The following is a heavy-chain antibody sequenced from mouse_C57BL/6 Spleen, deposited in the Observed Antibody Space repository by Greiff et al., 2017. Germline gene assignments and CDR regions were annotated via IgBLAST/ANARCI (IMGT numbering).Heavy chain of an antibody. V-gene: IGHV1-61*01. CDR1: GYTFTSYW. CDR3: ARLGYSNYAMDY. Sequence: VKLQQPGAELVRPGSSVKLSCKASGYTFTSYWMDWVKQRPGQGLEWIGNIYPSDSETHYNQKFKDKATLTVDKSSSTAYMQLSSLTSEDSAVYYCARLGYSNYAMDYWGQGTSVTVSS. J-gene: IGHJ4*01. D-gene: IGHD2-5*01. CDR2: IYPSDSET.